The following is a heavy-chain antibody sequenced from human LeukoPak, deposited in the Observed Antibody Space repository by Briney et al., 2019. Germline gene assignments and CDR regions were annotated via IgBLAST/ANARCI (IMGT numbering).Heavy chain of an antibody. Sequence: GGCLRLSCAASGFTFTSYAMTWVRQAPGKGLEWGSGISGSGVSTFYADSVKGRFTISRDNSKNTLYLEMNSLRAEDTAVYYCAKDLYGSGTYRFDYWGQGTLVTVSS. V-gene: IGHV3-23*01. D-gene: IGHD3-10*01. CDR2: ISGSGVST. CDR3: AKDLYGSGTYRFDY. CDR1: GFTFTSYA. J-gene: IGHJ4*02.